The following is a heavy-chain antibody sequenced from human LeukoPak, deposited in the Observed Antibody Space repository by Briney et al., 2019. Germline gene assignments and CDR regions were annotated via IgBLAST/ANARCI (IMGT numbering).Heavy chain of an antibody. D-gene: IGHD2-2*01. V-gene: IGHV3-23*01. Sequence: GGSLRLSCAASGFTFSSYAMSWVRQAPGKGLEWVSGITGNGGGTSYGDSARGRFTISRDNSKNTLYLQMNSLTAEDTAVYYCAKDFVGVIPDAFDIWGQGTMITVSS. CDR3: AKDFVGVIPDAFDI. CDR2: ITGNGGGT. J-gene: IGHJ3*02. CDR1: GFTFSSYA.